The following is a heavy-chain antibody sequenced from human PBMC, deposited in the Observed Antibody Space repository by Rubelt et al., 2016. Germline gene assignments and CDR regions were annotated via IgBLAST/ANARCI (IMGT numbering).Heavy chain of an antibody. Sequence: QVQLQQWGAGLLKPSETLSLTCAVYGGSFSGYYWTWIRQPPGKGLEWIGEINQSGSTNYNPSLKSRGTISVDTSKNQFSLKLRSVTPPDTALYYCARLGPGSTSHAFDIWGQGTMVTVSS. CDR1: GGSFSGYY. CDR3: ARLGPGSTSHAFDI. J-gene: IGHJ3*02. CDR2: INQSGST. V-gene: IGHV4-34*01. D-gene: IGHD3-10*01.